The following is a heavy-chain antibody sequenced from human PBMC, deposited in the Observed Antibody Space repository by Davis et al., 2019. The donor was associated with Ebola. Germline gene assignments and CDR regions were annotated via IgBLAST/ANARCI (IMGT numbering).Heavy chain of an antibody. D-gene: IGHD1-1*01. Sequence: SETLSLTCTVSGGSISSGGYSWSWIRQPPGKGLEWIGYIYHSGSTYYNPSLKSRVTISVDTSKNQFSLKLSSVTAADTAVYYCARVTARNWRNFDYWGQGTLVTVSS. CDR2: IYHSGST. CDR1: GGSISSGGYS. J-gene: IGHJ4*02. CDR3: ARVTARNWRNFDY. V-gene: IGHV4-30-2*01.